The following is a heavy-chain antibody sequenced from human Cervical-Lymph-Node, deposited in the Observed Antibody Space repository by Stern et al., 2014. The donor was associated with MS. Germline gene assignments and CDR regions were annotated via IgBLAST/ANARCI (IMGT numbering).Heavy chain of an antibody. D-gene: IGHD2/OR15-2a*01. CDR2: IYHRGAS. Sequence: QVQLQESGPGLVQPSGTLSLTCAVSGGSVSRTNWWSWVRQSPGKGLEWIGNIYHRGASNYRPSLRSRVSISRDNSKNHLSLHLTSGTAADTAVYYCARERQQYCNSEGCSYWYFDLWGRGTLVTVSS. V-gene: IGHV4-4*02. J-gene: IGHJ2*01. CDR3: ARERQQYCNSEGCSYWYFDL. CDR1: GGSVSRTNW.